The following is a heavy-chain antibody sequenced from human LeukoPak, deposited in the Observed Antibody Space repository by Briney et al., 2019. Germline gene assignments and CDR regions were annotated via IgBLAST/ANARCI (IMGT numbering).Heavy chain of an antibody. V-gene: IGHV4-34*01. J-gene: IGHJ3*02. CDR2: INHSGST. D-gene: IGHD2-2*01. Sequence: SETLSLTCAVYGGSFSGYYWSWIRQPPGKGLEWIGEINHSGSTNYNPSLKSRVTISVDTSKNQFSLKLSSVTAADTAVYYCATTPRHGSSTSCYAYDAFDIWGQGTLVTVSS. CDR1: GGSFSGYY. CDR3: ATTPRHGSSTSCYAYDAFDI.